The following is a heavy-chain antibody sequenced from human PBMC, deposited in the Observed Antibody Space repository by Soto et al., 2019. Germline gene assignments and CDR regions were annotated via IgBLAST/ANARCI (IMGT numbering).Heavy chain of an antibody. CDR3: ARDRSADRFVQYFQH. D-gene: IGHD6-19*01. Sequence: LRLSCAASGFIFTSYSMVWVRLAPGKGLEWVASISSGSDSIFYADSVKGRFTVSRDNAKKSLFLQMNNLRAEDTAVYFCARDRSADRFVQYFQHWGQGTQVTVSS. J-gene: IGHJ1*01. V-gene: IGHV3-21*01. CDR1: GFIFTSYS. CDR2: ISSGSDSI.